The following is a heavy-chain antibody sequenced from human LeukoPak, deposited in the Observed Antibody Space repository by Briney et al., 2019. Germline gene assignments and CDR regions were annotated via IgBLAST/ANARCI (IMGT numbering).Heavy chain of an antibody. D-gene: IGHD3-10*01. J-gene: IGHJ4*02. CDR2: ISGSGGST. Sequence: QPGGSLRLSCAASGFTFSSYAMNWVRQAPGKGLEWVSGISGSGGSTHYADSVKGRFTISRDNSKNTLYPQVNSLRAEDTALYYCAKDQTPYGSGSYSPIDYWGQGTLVTVSS. V-gene: IGHV3-23*01. CDR3: AKDQTPYGSGSYSPIDY. CDR1: GFTFSSYA.